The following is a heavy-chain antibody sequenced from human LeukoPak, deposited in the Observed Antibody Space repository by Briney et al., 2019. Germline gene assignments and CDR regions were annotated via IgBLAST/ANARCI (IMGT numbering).Heavy chain of an antibody. CDR1: GFTVSSNY. Sequence: PGGSLRLSCAASGFTVSSNYMSWVRQAPGKGLEWVSVIYSGGSTYYADSVKGRFTISRDNSKNTLYLQMNSLRAEDTAVYYCARDRVVGAWGAFDIWGQGKMVTVSS. CDR3: ARDRVVGAWGAFDI. D-gene: IGHD1-26*01. J-gene: IGHJ3*02. V-gene: IGHV3-53*01. CDR2: IYSGGST.